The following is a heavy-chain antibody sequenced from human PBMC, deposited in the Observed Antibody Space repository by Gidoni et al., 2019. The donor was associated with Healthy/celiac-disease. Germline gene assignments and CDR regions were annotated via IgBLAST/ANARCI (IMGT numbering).Heavy chain of an antibody. J-gene: IGHJ3*02. CDR2: IIPIFGTA. D-gene: IGHD4-17*01. CDR3: ARSAVTKEDYAFDI. CDR1: GGTVSSYA. V-gene: IGHV1-69*06. Sequence: QVQLVQSGAEVKKPGSSVKVACKAAGGTVSSYAISWVRQAPGQGLEWLGGIIPIFGTANYAQKFQGRVTITADKSTSTAYMELSSLRSEDTAVYYCARSAVTKEDYAFDIWGQGTMVTVSS.